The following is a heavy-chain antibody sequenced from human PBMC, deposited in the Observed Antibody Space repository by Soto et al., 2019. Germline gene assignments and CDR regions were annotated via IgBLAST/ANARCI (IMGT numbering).Heavy chain of an antibody. CDR3: SRDSVAAAGTTPEWYFDV. D-gene: IGHD6-13*01. J-gene: IGHJ2*01. CDR2: INAGNGNT. CDR1: GYTFTSYA. V-gene: IGHV1-3*01. Sequence: ASVNVSCKASGYTFTSYAMHWVRQAPGQRLEWMGWINAGNGNTKYSQKFQGRVTITRDTSASTAYMELSSLRSEDTAVYYCSRDSVAAAGTTPEWYFDVWGRGTLVTVCS.